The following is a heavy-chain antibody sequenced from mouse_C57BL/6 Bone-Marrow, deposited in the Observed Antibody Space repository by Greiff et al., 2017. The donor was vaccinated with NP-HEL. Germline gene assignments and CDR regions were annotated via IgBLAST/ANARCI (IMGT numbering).Heavy chain of an antibody. Sequence: EVKLMESGPELVKPGASVKIPCKASGYTFTDYNMDWVKQSHGKSLEWIGDINPNNGGTIYNQKFKGKATLTVDKSSSTAYMELRSLTSEDTAVYYWARGFYYYGGSDRLYFDFWGTGTTVTVSS. CDR2: INPNNGGT. D-gene: IGHD1-1*01. J-gene: IGHJ1*03. CDR3: ARGFYYYGGSDRLYFDF. V-gene: IGHV1-18*01. CDR1: GYTFTDYN.